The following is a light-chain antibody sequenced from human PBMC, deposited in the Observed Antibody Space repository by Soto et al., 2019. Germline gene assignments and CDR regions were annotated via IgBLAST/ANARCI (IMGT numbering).Light chain of an antibody. CDR2: KVS. J-gene: IGKJ2*01. CDR1: QGLVHSDGNTY. V-gene: IGKV2-30*02. CDR3: LQVIHWPHT. Sequence: DVVMTQSPLSLPVTLGQPASISCRSSQGLVHSDGNTYLNWYQQRPGQSPRRLIYKVSDRDSGVPDRFSGSGSGTDFTLKISRVEAEDIGVYYCLQVIHWPHTLGQGTKLEIK.